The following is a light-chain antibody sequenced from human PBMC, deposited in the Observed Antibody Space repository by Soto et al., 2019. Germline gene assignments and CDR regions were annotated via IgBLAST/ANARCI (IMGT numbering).Light chain of an antibody. CDR3: AAWDDSLNGYV. J-gene: IGLJ1*01. Sequence: QSVLTQSPSASGTPGQRVTISCSGSSSNIGSNFVNWYQQLPGTAPKLLVYANDQRPSGVPDRFSGSKSGTSASLAISGLQSEDEADYYCAAWDDSLNGYVFGTGTKLTVL. V-gene: IGLV1-44*01. CDR1: SSNIGSNF. CDR2: AND.